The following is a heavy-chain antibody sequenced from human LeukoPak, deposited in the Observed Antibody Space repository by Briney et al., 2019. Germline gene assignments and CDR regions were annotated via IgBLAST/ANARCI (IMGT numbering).Heavy chain of an antibody. D-gene: IGHD2-2*01. V-gene: IGHV5-51*01. CDR3: ARRKGCSSTSCPPHY. CDR1: GYSFTTYW. CDR2: IYPGDSDT. Sequence: GESLTISCKGSGYSFTTYWIGWVRQMPGKGLEWMGIIYPGDSDTRYSPSFQGQVTMSADKSISTAYLQWSSLKASDTAMYYCARRKGCSSTSCPPHYWGQGTLVTVSS. J-gene: IGHJ4*02.